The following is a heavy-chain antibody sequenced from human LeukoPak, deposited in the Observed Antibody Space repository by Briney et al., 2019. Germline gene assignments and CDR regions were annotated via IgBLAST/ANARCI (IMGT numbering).Heavy chain of an antibody. J-gene: IGHJ5*02. V-gene: IGHV4-34*01. D-gene: IGHD3-10*01. CDR2: INHSGST. Sequence: SETLSLTCAVYGGSFSGYYWSWIRQPPGKGLEWIGEINHSGSTNYNPSLKSRVTISVDTSKNQFSLKLSSVTAADTAVYYCARGRPDGSGSYYKFDPWGQGTLVTVSS. CDR1: GGSFSGYY. CDR3: ARGRPDGSGSYYKFDP.